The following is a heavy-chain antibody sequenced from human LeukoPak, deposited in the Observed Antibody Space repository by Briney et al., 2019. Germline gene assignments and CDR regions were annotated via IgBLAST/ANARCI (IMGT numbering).Heavy chain of an antibody. CDR1: GFTVSSNY. J-gene: IGHJ5*02. CDR3: ARGRDWVEH. V-gene: IGHV3-53*01. CDR2: IYSGGTS. Sequence: PGGSLRLSCAASGFTVSSNYMTWVRQAPGKGLEWVSIIYSGGTSYYADSVKGRFTISRDKSKNTVYLQMNSLRAEDTAVYYCARGRDWVEHWGQGTLVTVSS.